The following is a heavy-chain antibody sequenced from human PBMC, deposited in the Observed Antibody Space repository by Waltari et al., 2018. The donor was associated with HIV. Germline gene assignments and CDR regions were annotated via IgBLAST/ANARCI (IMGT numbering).Heavy chain of an antibody. D-gene: IGHD1-1*01. V-gene: IGHV3-23*01. Sequence: EVQLLESGGGLVQPGGSLRLSCAASGFTFSSYAMTWVRQAPGKGLEWVSGISSNSGSTDYADSVKGRLTISRDNSKNILYLQMNSLRAEDTAVYYCAKDLGNFANDWGQGTLVTVTS. CDR3: AKDLGNFAND. CDR2: ISSNSGST. CDR1: GFTFSSYA. J-gene: IGHJ4*02.